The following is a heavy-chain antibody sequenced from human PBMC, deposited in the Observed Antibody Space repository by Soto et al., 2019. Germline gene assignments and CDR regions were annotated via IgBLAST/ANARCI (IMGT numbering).Heavy chain of an antibody. D-gene: IGHD1-26*01. V-gene: IGHV3-23*01. CDR1: GFTFSNYG. Sequence: GGSLRLSCAASGFTFSNYGMSWVRQAPGKGLEWVSVISGSGGSTYYADSVKGRFTLSRDNSKNTVYLQMNSLRAEDTAVYYWATDDPVGVPLLQDLRDWEQGTLVTVSS. CDR3: ATDDPVGVPLLQDLRD. J-gene: IGHJ1*01. CDR2: ISGSGGST.